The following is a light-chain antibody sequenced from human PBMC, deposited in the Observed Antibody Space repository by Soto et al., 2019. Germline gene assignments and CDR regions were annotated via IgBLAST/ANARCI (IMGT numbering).Light chain of an antibody. V-gene: IGLV1-44*01. Sequence: QPVLTQPPSASGTPGQRVNISCSGSSSNIGSNTVNWYQQLPGTAPKLLIYSNNQRPSGVPDRFSGSKSGTSASLAISGLQSEDEADYYCAAWDDSLNGPYVVFGGGTKLTVL. CDR2: SNN. J-gene: IGLJ2*01. CDR1: SSNIGSNT. CDR3: AAWDDSLNGPYVV.